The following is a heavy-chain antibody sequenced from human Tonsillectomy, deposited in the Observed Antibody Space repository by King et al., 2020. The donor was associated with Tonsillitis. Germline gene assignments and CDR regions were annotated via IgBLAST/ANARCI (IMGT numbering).Heavy chain of an antibody. D-gene: IGHD6-19*01. J-gene: IGHJ4*02. CDR1: GGSISSFY. CDR3: ARGAWYGSGWPYFDN. V-gene: IGHV4-59*01. Sequence: QLQESGPRLVKPSETLSLTCIVSGGSISSFYWSWIRQPPGKGLQYIGYIHDTGITNYNPSLQSRVTISIDTSNNQISLRLNSVAAADTAVYYCARGAWYGSGWPYFDNWGQGALVSVSS. CDR2: IHDTGIT.